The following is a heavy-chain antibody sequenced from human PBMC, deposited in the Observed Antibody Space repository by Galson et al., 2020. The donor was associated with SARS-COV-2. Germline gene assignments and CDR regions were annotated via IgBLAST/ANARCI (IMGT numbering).Heavy chain of an antibody. J-gene: IGHJ4*02. CDR1: YYSIRSGHY. CDR3: VKLGAWGVIDY. V-gene: IGHV4-38-2*02. D-gene: IGHD3-10*01. CDR2: ISHTGNT. Sequence: SQTLSLTCTVSYYSIRSGHYWGWIRQPPGKGLEWIASISHTGNTHNNPPLKSRVIISVDTSKNQFSLKLRSVTAADTALYYCVKLGAWGVIDYWGQGTLVTVSS.